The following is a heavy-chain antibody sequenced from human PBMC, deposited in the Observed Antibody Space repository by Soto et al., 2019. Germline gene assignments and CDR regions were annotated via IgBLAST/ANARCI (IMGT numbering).Heavy chain of an antibody. V-gene: IGHV4-59*01. CDR2: IYYSGST. J-gene: IGHJ6*02. Sequence: SETLSLTCTVSGGSISSYYCSWIRQPPWKGLEWIGYIYYSGSTNYNPSLTSRVTLSVDTSKNQFSLKLSSVTVAETAVYYCSRGNTIFGVVISSYYSYGMDVCGQGTTVTVSS. CDR1: GGSISSYY. CDR3: SRGNTIFGVVISSYYSYGMDV. D-gene: IGHD3-3*01.